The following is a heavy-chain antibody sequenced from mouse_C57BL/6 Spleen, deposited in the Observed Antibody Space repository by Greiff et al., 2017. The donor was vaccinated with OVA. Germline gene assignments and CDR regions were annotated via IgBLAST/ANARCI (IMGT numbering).Heavy chain of an antibody. J-gene: IGHJ2*01. D-gene: IGHD2-3*01. CDR1: GYTFTSYT. Sequence: VQLKESGAELARPGASVKMSCKASGYTFTSYTMHWVKQRPGQGLEWIGYINPSSGYTKYNQKFKDKATLTADKSSSTAYMQLSSLTSEDSAVYYCARSGLYDGYFLDYWGQGTTLTVSS. CDR2: INPSSGYT. CDR3: ARSGLYDGYFLDY. V-gene: IGHV1-4*01.